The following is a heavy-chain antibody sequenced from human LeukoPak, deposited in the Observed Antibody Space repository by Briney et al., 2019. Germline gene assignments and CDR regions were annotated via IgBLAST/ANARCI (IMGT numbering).Heavy chain of an antibody. Sequence: PGASLRLSCAASGFTFSTHAMSWVRQAPGKGLEWVAAISYGGDITFYAPSVQGRFTISRDNSKDTLYVQMDSLRAEDTAIYYCAKELRSGGVVTNFDCWGQGTLVIVSP. CDR3: AKELRSGGVVTNFDC. D-gene: IGHD4-23*01. CDR2: ISYGGDIT. J-gene: IGHJ4*02. V-gene: IGHV3-23*01. CDR1: GFTFSTHA.